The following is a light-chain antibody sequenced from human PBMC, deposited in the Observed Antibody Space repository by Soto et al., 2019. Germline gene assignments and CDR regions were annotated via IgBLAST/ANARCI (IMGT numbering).Light chain of an antibody. V-gene: IGKV3-11*01. Sequence: EIVLTQSPATLSLSPGERATLSCRASQSVSSYLAWYQQKPGQTPRLLIYDASNRATGIPARFSGSGSGTDFTLTISSLETEDFAVYYCQQRSSWPRTFGQGTKLEIK. CDR3: QQRSSWPRT. CDR2: DAS. CDR1: QSVSSY. J-gene: IGKJ2*01.